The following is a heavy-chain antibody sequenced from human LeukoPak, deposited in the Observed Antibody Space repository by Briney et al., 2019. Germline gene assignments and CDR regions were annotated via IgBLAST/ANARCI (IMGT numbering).Heavy chain of an antibody. Sequence: GGSLRLSCPASGFTFDDYGMSWVRQAPGKGLEWVSGINWNGGSTGYADSVKGLFTISRDNAKNSLYLQMNSLRAEDTALYYCARDQGGWYGLYYWGQGTLVTVSS. J-gene: IGHJ4*02. D-gene: IGHD6-19*01. CDR2: INWNGGST. V-gene: IGHV3-20*04. CDR1: GFTFDDYG. CDR3: ARDQGGWYGLYY.